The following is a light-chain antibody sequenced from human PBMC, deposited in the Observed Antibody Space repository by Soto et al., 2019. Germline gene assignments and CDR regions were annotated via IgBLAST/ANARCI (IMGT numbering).Light chain of an antibody. CDR3: SSYTSSFKLAV. V-gene: IGLV2-14*03. CDR1: SSDVGGYNY. J-gene: IGLJ1*01. Sequence: QSVLTQPASVSGSPGQSITIFCTGTSSDVGGYNYVSWYQQHPGSAPKLMIYDVSSRPSGVSNRFSGSKSGSTASLTISELQAEDEADYYCSSYTSSFKLAVFGSGTKVTVL. CDR2: DVS.